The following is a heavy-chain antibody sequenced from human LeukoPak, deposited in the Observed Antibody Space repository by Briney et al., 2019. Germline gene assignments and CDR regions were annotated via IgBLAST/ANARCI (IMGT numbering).Heavy chain of an antibody. CDR3: AKALGAGDVRYAFDI. J-gene: IGHJ3*02. CDR1: GFTFSNYA. Sequence: PGGSLRLSCAASGFTFSNYAMTWVRQAPGKGLEWVSDISGNGGSTYYADSVKGRFTGSRDNSKNTLYLQMNSLRAEDTAVYYCAKALGAGDVRYAFDIWGQGTMVTVSS. CDR2: ISGNGGST. V-gene: IGHV3-23*01. D-gene: IGHD3-16*01.